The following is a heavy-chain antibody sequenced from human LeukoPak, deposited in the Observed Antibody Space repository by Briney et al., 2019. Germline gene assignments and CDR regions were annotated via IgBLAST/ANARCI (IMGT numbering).Heavy chain of an antibody. CDR1: GGSISSQY. D-gene: IGHD1-20*01. V-gene: IGHV4-4*09. J-gene: IGHJ5*02. CDR2: IYTSGST. CDR3: ARLTGSGSFERFDP. Sequence: SETLSLTCTVSGGSISSQYWSWIRQPPGKGLEWIGYIYTSGSTNYNPSLKSRVTISVDTSKNQFSLKLSSVTAADTAVYYCARLTGSGSFERFDPWGQGTLVTVSS.